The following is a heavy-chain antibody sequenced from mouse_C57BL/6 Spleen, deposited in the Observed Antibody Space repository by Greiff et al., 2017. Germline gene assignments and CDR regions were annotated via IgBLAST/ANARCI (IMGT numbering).Heavy chain of an antibody. CDR2: INPSNGGT. V-gene: IGHV1-53*01. CDR3: ARRDYYGIPDY. Sequence: VQRVESGTELVKPGASVKLSCKASGYTFTSYWMHWVKQRPGQGLEWIGNINPSNGGTNYNEKFKSKATLTVDKSSSTAYMQLSSLTSEDSAVYYCARRDYYGIPDYWGQGTTLTVSS. CDR1: GYTFTSYW. D-gene: IGHD1-1*01. J-gene: IGHJ2*01.